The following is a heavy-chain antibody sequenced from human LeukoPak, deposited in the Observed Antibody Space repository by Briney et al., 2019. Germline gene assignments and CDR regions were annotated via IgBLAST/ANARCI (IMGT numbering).Heavy chain of an antibody. D-gene: IGHD5/OR15-5a*01. V-gene: IGHV3-66*04. CDR2: IYSGGST. CDR3: ARQVFN. J-gene: IGHJ4*02. Sequence: PGVSLRLSCEASGFTVSSNYMNWVRQAPGKGLEWVSVIYSGGSTYYADSVKGRFTISRDNSKNTLYLQMSSLRPEDTAVYYCARQVFNWGQGTLVTVSS. CDR1: GFTVSSNY.